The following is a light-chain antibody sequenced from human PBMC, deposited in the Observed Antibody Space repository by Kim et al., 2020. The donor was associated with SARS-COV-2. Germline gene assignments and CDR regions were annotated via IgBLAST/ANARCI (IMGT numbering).Light chain of an antibody. Sequence: SSELTQDPSVSVALGQTVRITCQGDSLRSYYSSWYQQKPGQTPVLVIYGKNNRPSGIPDRFSGSSSGNTASLTLTGAQAEDEADYYCNSRDSSGNMLFGG. CDR2: GKN. V-gene: IGLV3-19*01. J-gene: IGLJ2*01. CDR1: SLRSYY. CDR3: NSRDSSGNML.